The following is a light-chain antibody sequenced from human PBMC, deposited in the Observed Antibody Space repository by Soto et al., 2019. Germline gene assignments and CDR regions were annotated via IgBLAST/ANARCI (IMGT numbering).Light chain of an antibody. Sequence: DIQMTQSPSTLSTSVGDRVTITCRASQSISNRLAWYQQTPGKAPKLLIYKASSSQSGVPSSFSGSGSGTEFTLTISSLQPGDFATYCCQQYYNYPLTFGQGTKVDIK. CDR3: QQYYNYPLT. J-gene: IGKJ1*01. CDR2: KAS. CDR1: QSISNR. V-gene: IGKV1-5*03.